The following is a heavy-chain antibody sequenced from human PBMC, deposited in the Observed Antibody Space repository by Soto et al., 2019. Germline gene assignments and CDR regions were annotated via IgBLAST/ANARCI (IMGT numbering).Heavy chain of an antibody. Sequence: GGSLRHSCAASGFTVSSNYMSGVRQAPGKGLEWVSVIYSGGSTYYADSVKGRFTISRDNSKNTLYLQMNSLRAEDTAVYYCARGLAYGDDAFDIWGQGTMVTVSS. CDR3: ARGLAYGDDAFDI. D-gene: IGHD3-10*01. CDR1: GFTVSSNY. J-gene: IGHJ3*02. CDR2: IYSGGST. V-gene: IGHV3-53*01.